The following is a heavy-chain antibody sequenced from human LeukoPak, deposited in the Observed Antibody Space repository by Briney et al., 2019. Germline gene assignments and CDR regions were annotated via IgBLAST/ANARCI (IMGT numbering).Heavy chain of an antibody. J-gene: IGHJ3*02. CDR2: ISGSGGST. Sequence: PGGSLRLSCAASGFTFSSYAMSWVRQAPGRGVEWVSAISGSGGSTYYADSVKGRFTISRDNSKNTLYLQMNSLRAEDTAVYYCAKVESSSWYYPLCSFDIWGQGTMVTVSS. CDR1: GFTFSSYA. V-gene: IGHV3-23*01. CDR3: AKVESSSWYYPLCSFDI. D-gene: IGHD6-13*01.